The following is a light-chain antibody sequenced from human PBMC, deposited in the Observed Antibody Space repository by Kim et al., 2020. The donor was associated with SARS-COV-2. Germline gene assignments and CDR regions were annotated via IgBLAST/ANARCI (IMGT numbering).Light chain of an antibody. CDR3: CSYAGSYTPKVV. J-gene: IGLJ2*01. CDR1: SSDVGGYNY. V-gene: IGLV2-11*01. Sequence: VTISCAGTSSDVGGYNYVSWYQQHPGKAPKLMIYDVSKRPSGVPDRFSGSKSGNTASLTISGLQAEDEADYYCCSYAGSYTPKVVFGGGTQLTVL. CDR2: DVS.